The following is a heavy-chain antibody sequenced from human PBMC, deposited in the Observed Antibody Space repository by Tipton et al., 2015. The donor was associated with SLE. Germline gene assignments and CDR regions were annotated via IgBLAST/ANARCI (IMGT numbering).Heavy chain of an antibody. CDR1: GGSISSYY. Sequence: TLSLTCTVSGGSISSYYWCWIRQPPPKGLELVGHVYYSGSPNYNPSLKSRVTISVDTSKNKFSLKLSSVTAADSGVYYCARGGGSVTADAFDIWGQGTMVTVSS. V-gene: IGHV4-59*12. D-gene: IGHD2-15*01. J-gene: IGHJ3*02. CDR2: VYYSGSP. CDR3: ARGGGSVTADAFDI.